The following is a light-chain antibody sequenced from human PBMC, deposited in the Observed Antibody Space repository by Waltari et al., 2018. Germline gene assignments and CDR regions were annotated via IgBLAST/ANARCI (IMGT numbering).Light chain of an antibody. J-gene: IGKJ1*01. Sequence: TVVTQSPATLSVSPGERATLSCRTSETIGSGLALYQQKPGQAPRLLIYRASTRAAGIPDRFSGFGSETEFTLTISSLQSEDSAVYYCQQYNRWPPGTFGQGTKVEI. V-gene: IGKV3D-15*01. CDR2: RAS. CDR3: QQYNRWPPGT. CDR1: ETIGSG.